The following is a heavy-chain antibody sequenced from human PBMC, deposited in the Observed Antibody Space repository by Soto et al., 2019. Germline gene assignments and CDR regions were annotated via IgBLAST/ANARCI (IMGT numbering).Heavy chain of an antibody. CDR3: ANDLRDSSGYYYYIDY. CDR1: GFTFSSYG. CDR2: ISYSGGST. Sequence: GGSLRLSCAASGFTFSSYGMSWVRQAPGKGLEWVSAISYSGGSTYYADSVKGRFTISRDNFKNTLYLQMNSLRAEDTAVYYCANDLRDSSGYYYYIDYWGQGTLVTVSS. D-gene: IGHD3-22*01. V-gene: IGHV3-23*01. J-gene: IGHJ4*02.